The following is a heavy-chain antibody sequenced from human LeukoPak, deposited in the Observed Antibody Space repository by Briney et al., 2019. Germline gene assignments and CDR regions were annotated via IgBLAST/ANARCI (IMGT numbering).Heavy chain of an antibody. CDR2: IHSSGDT. Sequence: PSETLSLTCTVSRGSISSSSYYWGWIRQPPGKGLEWIGNIHSSGDTYYNPSLKSRVTISVDTSKSQFSLKLSSVTAADTAVYYCVIDTAMADYWGQGTLVTVSS. J-gene: IGHJ4*02. V-gene: IGHV4-39*07. D-gene: IGHD5-18*01. CDR3: VIDTAMADY. CDR1: RGSISSSSYY.